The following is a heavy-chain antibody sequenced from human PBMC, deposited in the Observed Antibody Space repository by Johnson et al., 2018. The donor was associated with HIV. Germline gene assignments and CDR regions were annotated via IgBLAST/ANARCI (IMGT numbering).Heavy chain of an antibody. CDR3: AREELEPDVFDI. D-gene: IGHD1-1*01. CDR1: GFTFSSYA. Sequence: QVQLVESGGGLVQPGRSLRLSCVASGFTFSSYAMHWVRQAPGKGLEWVAVISYDGSNKSYADSVKGLFSISRDNSKNTLHLQMNSLRAEDTAVYYCAREELEPDVFDIWGQGTMVTVSS. V-gene: IGHV3-30*04. CDR2: ISYDGSNK. J-gene: IGHJ3*02.